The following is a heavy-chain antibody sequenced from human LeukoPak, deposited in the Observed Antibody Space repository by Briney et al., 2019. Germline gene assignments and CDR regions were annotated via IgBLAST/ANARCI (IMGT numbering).Heavy chain of an antibody. D-gene: IGHD5-12*01. Sequence: GSSVKVSCKASGGTFSSYAISWVRQAPGQGLEWMGRIIPILGIANYAQKFQGRVTITADKSTSTAYMELSSLRSEDTAVYYCARGKTGGYSGYDRGGDYWGQGTLVTVSS. CDR1: GGTFSSYA. CDR2: IIPILGIA. V-gene: IGHV1-69*04. CDR3: ARGKTGGYSGYDRGGDY. J-gene: IGHJ4*02.